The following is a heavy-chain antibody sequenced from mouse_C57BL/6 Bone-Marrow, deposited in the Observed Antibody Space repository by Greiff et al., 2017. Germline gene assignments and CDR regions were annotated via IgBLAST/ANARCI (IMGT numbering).Heavy chain of an antibody. CDR2: IYPRDGST. D-gene: IGHD1-1*01. CDR1: GYTFTSYD. V-gene: IGHV1-85*01. Sequence: VQLQQSGPELVKPGASVKLSCKASGYTFTSYDINWVKQRPGQGLEWIGWIYPRDGSTKYNEKFKGKATLTVDTSSSAACMELHSLTSEDSAVYFCARLEFDGSSGDWYFDVWGTGTTVTGSS. CDR3: ARLEFDGSSGDWYFDV. J-gene: IGHJ1*03.